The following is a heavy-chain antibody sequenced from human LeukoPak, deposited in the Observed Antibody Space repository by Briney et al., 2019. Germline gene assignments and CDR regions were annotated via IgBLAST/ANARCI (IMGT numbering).Heavy chain of an antibody. V-gene: IGHV1-69*13. CDR2: IIPIFGTA. Sequence: SVKVSCKASGGTFSSYAISWVRQAPGQGLEWMGGIIPIFGTANYAQKFQGRVTITADESASTAYMELSSLRSEDTAVYYCARYSSSWYQADYWGQGTLVTVSS. CDR1: GGTFSSYA. J-gene: IGHJ4*02. CDR3: ARYSSSWYQADY. D-gene: IGHD6-13*01.